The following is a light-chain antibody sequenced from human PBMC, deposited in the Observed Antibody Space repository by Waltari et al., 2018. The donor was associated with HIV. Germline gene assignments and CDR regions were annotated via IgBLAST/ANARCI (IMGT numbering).Light chain of an antibody. V-gene: IGKV4-1*01. CDR3: QQYYSSPMYT. J-gene: IGKJ2*01. Sequence: DIVMTQSPDSLTVSLGERATINCKSSQSILYSSNNKNYLAWYQQKPGQPPKLLIYWASTRESGFPDRCRCSGSRTDFTPTISSLQAEDVAVYYGQQYYSSPMYTFGQGTKLEIK. CDR1: QSILYSSNNKNY. CDR2: WAS.